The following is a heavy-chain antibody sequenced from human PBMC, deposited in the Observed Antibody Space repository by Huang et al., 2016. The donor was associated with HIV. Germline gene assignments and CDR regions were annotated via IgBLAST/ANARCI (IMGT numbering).Heavy chain of an antibody. V-gene: IGHV1-69*13. Sequence: QVQLVQSGPEVKKPGSSGKVSGKAYGEALSEYAFNWVRQAPRHGLEWMGGLTPIFGTAKYAQKFEGRLTITADESTNTGYMELSRLEFEDPAVYYCARDRGGWGTYRFTGNDYWGQGTLVTVSS. J-gene: IGHJ4*02. CDR2: LTPIFGTA. D-gene: IGHD3-16*02. CDR1: GEALSEYA. CDR3: ARDRGGWGTYRFTGNDY.